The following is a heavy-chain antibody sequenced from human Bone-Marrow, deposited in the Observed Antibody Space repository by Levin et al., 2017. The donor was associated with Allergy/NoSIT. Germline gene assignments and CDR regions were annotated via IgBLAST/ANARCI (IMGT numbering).Heavy chain of an antibody. CDR1: GFTFSSYG. CDR2: ISYDGSNK. Sequence: PGESLKISCAASGFTFSSYGMHWVRQAPGKGLEWVAVISYDGSNKYYADSVKGRFTISRDNSKNTLYLQMNSLRAEDTAVYYCAKDWLYGSGSYPMDYWGQGTLVTVSS. V-gene: IGHV3-30*18. CDR3: AKDWLYGSGSYPMDY. J-gene: IGHJ4*02. D-gene: IGHD3-10*01.